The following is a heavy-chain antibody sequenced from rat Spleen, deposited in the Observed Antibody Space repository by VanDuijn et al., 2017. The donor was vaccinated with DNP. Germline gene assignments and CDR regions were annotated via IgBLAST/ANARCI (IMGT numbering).Heavy chain of an antibody. J-gene: IGHJ2*01. V-gene: IGHV2-27*01. CDR3: ARDSW. CDR1: GFSLSTSA. CDR2: IQSGGNT. Sequence: QVQLKESGPGLVQPSQTLSLTCTVSGFSLSTSAVSWVRQPPGKGLEWMGRIQSGGNTDYNSALKSRLSISRDTSESQVFLKMNRLQTEDTAMYFCARDSWWGQGVMVTVSS.